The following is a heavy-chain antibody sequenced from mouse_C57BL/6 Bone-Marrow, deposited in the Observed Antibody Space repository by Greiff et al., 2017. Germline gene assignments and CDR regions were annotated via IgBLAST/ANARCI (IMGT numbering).Heavy chain of an antibody. CDR3: ASITTVVALYAMDY. V-gene: IGHV2-2*01. D-gene: IGHD1-1*01. Sequence: VQRVESGPGLVQPSQILSITCTVSGFSLTSYGVHWVRQSPGKGLEWLGVIWSGGSTDYNAAFISRLSISKDNSKSQVFFKMNSLQADDTAIYYCASITTVVALYAMDYWGQGTSVTVSS. CDR1: GFSLTSYG. CDR2: IWSGGST. J-gene: IGHJ4*01.